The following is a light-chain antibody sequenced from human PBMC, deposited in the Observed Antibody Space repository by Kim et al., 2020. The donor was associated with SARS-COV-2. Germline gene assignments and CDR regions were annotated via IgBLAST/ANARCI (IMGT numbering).Light chain of an antibody. V-gene: IGLV3-1*01. CDR3: QAWDSSTAV. J-gene: IGLJ3*02. CDR2: QAS. CDR1: KLGDKY. Sequence: VTPGQTDSITCSGDKLGDKYACWYQQKPGQSTVLVIYQASQRPSGIPERFSGSNSGNTATLTISGTQAMDEADYYCQAWDSSTAVFGGGTQLTVL.